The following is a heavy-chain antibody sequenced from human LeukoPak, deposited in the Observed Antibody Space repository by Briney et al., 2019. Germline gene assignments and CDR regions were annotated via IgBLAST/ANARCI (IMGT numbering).Heavy chain of an antibody. D-gene: IGHD3-9*01. CDR2: INHSGST. V-gene: IGHV4-34*01. J-gene: IGHJ4*02. Sequence: SETLSLTCAVYGGSFSGYYWSWIRQPPGKGLEWIGEINHSGSTNYNPSLKSRVTISVDTSKNQFSLKLSSVTAADTAVYYCARGRRELRYGPDYWGQGTLVTVSS. CDR1: GGSFSGYY. CDR3: ARGRRELRYGPDY.